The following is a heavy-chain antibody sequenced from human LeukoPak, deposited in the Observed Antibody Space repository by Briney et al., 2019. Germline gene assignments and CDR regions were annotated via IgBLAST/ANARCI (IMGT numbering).Heavy chain of an antibody. Sequence: SETLSLTCAVYGGSFSGYYWSWIRQPPGKGLEWIGEINHSGSTNYNPSPKSRVTISVDTSKNQFSLKLSSVTAADTAVYYCAREGCSGGSCYPRRDAFDIWGQGTMVTVSS. D-gene: IGHD2-15*01. J-gene: IGHJ3*02. V-gene: IGHV4-34*01. CDR3: AREGCSGGSCYPRRDAFDI. CDR2: INHSGST. CDR1: GGSFSGYY.